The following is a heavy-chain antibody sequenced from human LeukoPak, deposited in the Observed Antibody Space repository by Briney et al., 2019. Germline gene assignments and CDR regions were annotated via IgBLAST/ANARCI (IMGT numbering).Heavy chain of an antibody. CDR2: ISYDGSNK. J-gene: IGHJ4*02. CDR3: AKVVAAAGTGY. D-gene: IGHD6-13*01. V-gene: IGHV3-30*18. Sequence: WLSVISYDGSNKYYADSVKGRFTISRDNSKNTLYLQMNSLRAEDTAVYYCAKVVAAAGTGYWGQGTLVTVSS.